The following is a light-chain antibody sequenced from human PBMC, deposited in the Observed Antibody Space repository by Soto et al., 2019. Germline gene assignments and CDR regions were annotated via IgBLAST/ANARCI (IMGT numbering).Light chain of an antibody. Sequence: IVLTQSPGTLSLSPWERATLSFRSSQSVSSSYLAWYQQKPGQAPRLLIYGASSRATGIPDRFSGSGSGTDFTLTISRLEPEDFAVYYCQQRNIWPPVNFGQGTRLEIK. CDR2: GAS. V-gene: IGKV3D-20*02. J-gene: IGKJ5*01. CDR3: QQRNIWPPVN. CDR1: QSVSSSY.